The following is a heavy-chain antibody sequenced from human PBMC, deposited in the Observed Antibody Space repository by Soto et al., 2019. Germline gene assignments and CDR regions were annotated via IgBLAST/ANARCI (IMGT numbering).Heavy chain of an antibody. D-gene: IGHD3-10*01. V-gene: IGHV4-34*01. CDR1: GGSFSGYY. CDR3: AREGYYGLGSYSDPWHDAFDI. Sequence: SETLSLTCAVYGGSFSGYYWSWIRQPPGKGLEWIGEINYSGSTNYNPSLKSRVTISVDTSKNQFSLKLSSVTAADTAVYYCAREGYYGLGSYSDPWHDAFDIWGQGTMVTVSS. J-gene: IGHJ3*02. CDR2: INYSGST.